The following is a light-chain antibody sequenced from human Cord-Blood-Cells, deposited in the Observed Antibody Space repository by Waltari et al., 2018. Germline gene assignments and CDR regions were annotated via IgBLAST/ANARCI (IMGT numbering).Light chain of an antibody. CDR1: QSVLYSSNNKNY. Sequence: DIVLPQSPDSLAVSLGERATLHCKSSQSVLYSSNNKNYLAWYQQKPGQPPKLLIYWASTRESGVPDRFSGSGSGTDFTLTISSLQAEDVAVYYCQQYYSTPLTFGGGTKVEIK. V-gene: IGKV4-1*01. J-gene: IGKJ4*01. CDR3: QQYYSTPLT. CDR2: WAS.